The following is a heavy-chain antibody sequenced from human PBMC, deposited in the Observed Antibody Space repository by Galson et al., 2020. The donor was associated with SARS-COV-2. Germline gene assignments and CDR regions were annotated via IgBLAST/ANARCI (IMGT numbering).Heavy chain of an antibody. CDR1: DGSISSGNSY. CDR3: AREKSEGYYGSGASLVYFDS. V-gene: IGHV4-30-4*08. Sequence: SETLSLTCSVSDGSISSGNSYWSWIRQSPGKGLEWIGYIFYGGSTYFNPSLRGRVTILLNTSKNQFYLRLSSVTAADTAVYYCAREKSEGYYGSGASLVYFDSWGQGTLVTVSS. CDR2: IFYGGST. J-gene: IGHJ4*02. D-gene: IGHD3-10*01.